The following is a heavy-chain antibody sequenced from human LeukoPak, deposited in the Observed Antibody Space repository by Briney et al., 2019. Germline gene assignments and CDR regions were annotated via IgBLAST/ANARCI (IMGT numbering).Heavy chain of an antibody. Sequence: GGSLRLSCAASGFTFSSYAMSWVRQAPGKGLEWVSAISGSGGSTYYADSVKGRFTISRDNSKSTLYLQMNSLRAEDTAVYYCAKDGGYCSGGSCPEGLGIDAFDIWGQGTMVTVSS. V-gene: IGHV3-23*01. D-gene: IGHD2-15*01. CDR3: AKDGGYCSGGSCPEGLGIDAFDI. J-gene: IGHJ3*02. CDR2: ISGSGGST. CDR1: GFTFSSYA.